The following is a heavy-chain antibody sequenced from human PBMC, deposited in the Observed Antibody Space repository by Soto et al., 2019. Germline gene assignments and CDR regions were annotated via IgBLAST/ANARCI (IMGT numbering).Heavy chain of an antibody. CDR2: ISAYNGNT. V-gene: IGHV1-18*01. Sequence: EXSVKVSCKATGYPFTSYGIIWVRQAPGQGLEWMGWISAYNGNTNYAQKLQCRVTMTTDTSTSTAYMELRSLRSDDTAVYYCAREDIVVVVADTGPHDAFDIWGQGTMVTVSS. CDR3: AREDIVVVVADTGPHDAFDI. D-gene: IGHD2-15*01. J-gene: IGHJ3*02. CDR1: GYPFTSYG.